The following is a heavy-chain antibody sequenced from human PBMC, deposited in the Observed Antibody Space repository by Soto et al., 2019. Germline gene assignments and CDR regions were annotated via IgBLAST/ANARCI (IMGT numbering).Heavy chain of an antibody. CDR2: IYSSGST. Sequence: PSETLSLTCSVSGGSIRGYYWSWIRQPAGKGLEWIGRIYSSGSTNYSPSLKIRVTMSEDTSKNQVSLKLSSVTAANTAVYYCARGDIEYSNSQLDYWGQGTLVTVSS. D-gene: IGHD5-12*01. J-gene: IGHJ4*02. CDR1: GGSIRGYY. CDR3: ARGDIEYSNSQLDY. V-gene: IGHV4-4*07.